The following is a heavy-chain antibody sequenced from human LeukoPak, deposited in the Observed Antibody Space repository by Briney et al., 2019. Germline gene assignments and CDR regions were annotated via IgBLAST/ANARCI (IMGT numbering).Heavy chain of an antibody. CDR2: MNPNSGNT. V-gene: IGHV1-8*01. Sequence: ASVKVSSKASGHTFTSYDINWVRQAPGQGLEWMGWMNPNSGNTGYAQKFQCRVTMTRNTSISTAYMELSSLRSEDTAVYYCYTGPGAARAGHYYYYYMDVWGKGTTVTVSS. J-gene: IGHJ6*03. D-gene: IGHD6-6*01. CDR3: YTGPGAARAGHYYYYYMDV. CDR1: GHTFTSYD.